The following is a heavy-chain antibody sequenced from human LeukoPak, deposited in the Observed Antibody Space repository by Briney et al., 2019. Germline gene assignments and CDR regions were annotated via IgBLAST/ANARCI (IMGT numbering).Heavy chain of an antibody. J-gene: IGHJ6*02. CDR3: ARRCYYDTSALYCYYGMDV. CDR2: TYYRGST. Sequence: SETLSLTSTVSGGSISSSYWSSIRQPPGEGLGRIGYTYYRGSTDYNPSLKSRVTISVDSSKNQFSLKLSSVTAADTAVYYCARRCYYDTSALYCYYGMDVWGQGTTVTVSS. V-gene: IGHV4-59*08. D-gene: IGHD3-22*01. CDR1: GGSISSSY.